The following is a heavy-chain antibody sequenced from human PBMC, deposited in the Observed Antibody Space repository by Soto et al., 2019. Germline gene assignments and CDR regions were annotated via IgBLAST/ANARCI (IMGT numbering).Heavy chain of an antibody. Sequence: QVQLVQSGAEVKKPGSSVRVSCKVSGTSFRNYGITWVRQSPGQGLQWMGGIMPVFGTAVYAQKFQGRVIISADELTTTASLELSSLSPDDTAVYFCARARDYDLLTAREYALDVWGQGTTVIV. CDR2: IMPVFGTA. J-gene: IGHJ6*02. CDR3: ARARDYDLLTAREYALDV. V-gene: IGHV1-69*01. CDR1: GTSFRNYG. D-gene: IGHD3-9*01.